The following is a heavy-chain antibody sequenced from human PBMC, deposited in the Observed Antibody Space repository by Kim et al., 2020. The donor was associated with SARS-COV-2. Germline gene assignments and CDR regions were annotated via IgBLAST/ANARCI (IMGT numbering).Heavy chain of an antibody. D-gene: IGHD3-3*01. CDR2: MNPNSGNT. CDR1: GYTFTSYD. J-gene: IGHJ6*02. Sequence: PSVKVSCKASGYTFTSYDINWVRQATGQGLEWMGWMNPNSGNTGYAQKFQGRVTMTRNTSISTAYMELSSLRSEDTAVYYCARGSNYDFWSGYYNLGGYYYYYGMDVWGQGTTVTVSS. CDR3: ARGSNYDFWSGYYNLGGYYYYYGMDV. V-gene: IGHV1-8*01.